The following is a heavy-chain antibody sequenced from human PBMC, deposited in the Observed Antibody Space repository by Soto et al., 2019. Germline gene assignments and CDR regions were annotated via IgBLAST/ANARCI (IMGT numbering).Heavy chain of an antibody. CDR3: AKGLYYDFWSGYLKGLYYYYYYMDV. CDR2: ISWNSGSI. V-gene: IGHV3-9*01. J-gene: IGHJ6*03. CDR1: GFTFDDYA. Sequence: PGGSLRLSCAASGFTFDDYAMHWVRQAPGKGLEWVSGISWNSGSIGYADSVKGRFTISRDNAKNSLYLQMNSLRAEDTALYYCAKGLYYDFWSGYLKGLYYYYYYMDVWGKGTTVTVSS. D-gene: IGHD3-3*01.